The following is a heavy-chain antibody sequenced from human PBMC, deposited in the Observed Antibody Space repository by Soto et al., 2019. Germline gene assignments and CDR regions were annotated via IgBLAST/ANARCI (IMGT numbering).Heavy chain of an antibody. D-gene: IGHD2-2*01. CDR3: SRRHCSSTSCSAWFDY. CDR1: GFTFSSYA. Sequence: GGSLRLSCAASGFTFSSYAMSWVRQAPGKGLEWVSYISSSSGTIYYADSVKGRFTISRDNAKNSLYLQMNSLRAEDTAVYYCSRRHCSSTSCSAWFDYWGQGTLVTVSS. CDR2: ISSSSGTI. V-gene: IGHV3-48*01. J-gene: IGHJ4*02.